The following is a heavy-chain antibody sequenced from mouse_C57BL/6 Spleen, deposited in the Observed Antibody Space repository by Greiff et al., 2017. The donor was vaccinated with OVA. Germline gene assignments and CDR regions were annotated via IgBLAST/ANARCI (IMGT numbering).Heavy chain of an antibody. CDR1: GYTFTSYW. V-gene: IGHV1-72*01. Sequence: VQLQQPGAELVKPGASVKLSCKASGYTFTSYWMHWVKQRPGRGLEWIGRIDPNSGGTKYNEKFKSKATLTVDKPSSPAYMQLSSLTSEDSAVYYCARYSKGYYYAMDYWGQGTSVTVSS. J-gene: IGHJ4*01. CDR2: IDPNSGGT. D-gene: IGHD2-5*01. CDR3: ARYSKGYYYAMDY.